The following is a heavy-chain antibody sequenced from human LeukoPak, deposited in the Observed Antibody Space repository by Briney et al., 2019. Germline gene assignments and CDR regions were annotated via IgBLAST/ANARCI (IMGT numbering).Heavy chain of an antibody. D-gene: IGHD3-9*01. CDR3: AKDYDILTGYPDY. CDR1: GFTFSDYG. CDR2: ISSSSSTI. J-gene: IGHJ4*02. V-gene: IGHV3-48*01. Sequence: GGSLRLSCAASGFTFSDYGMNWVRQAPGKGLEWVSYISSSSSTIHYADSVKGRFTISRDNSKNTLYLQMNSLRAEDTAVYYCAKDYDILTGYPDYWGQGTLVTVSS.